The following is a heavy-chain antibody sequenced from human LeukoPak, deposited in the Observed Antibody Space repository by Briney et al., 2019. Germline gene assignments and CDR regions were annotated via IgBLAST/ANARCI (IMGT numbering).Heavy chain of an antibody. V-gene: IGHV3-49*04. CDR2: IRSKAYGGTT. J-gene: IGHJ4*02. CDR1: GFTFGDYA. D-gene: IGHD3-10*01. Sequence: PGGSLRLSCTASGFTFGDYAMSWVRQAPGKGLEWVGFIRSKAYGGTTEYAASVKGRFTISRDDSKSIAYLQMNSLKTEDTAVYYCTREFRYYGSGSYLDYWGQGTLVTVSS. CDR3: TREFRYYGSGSYLDY.